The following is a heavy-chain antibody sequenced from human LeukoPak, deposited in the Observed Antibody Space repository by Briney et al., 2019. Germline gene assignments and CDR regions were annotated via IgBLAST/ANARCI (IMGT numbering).Heavy chain of an antibody. D-gene: IGHD6-19*01. CDR1: GYTFTGYY. Sequence: GASVKVSCKASGYTFTGYYMHWVRQAPGQGLEWMGWINPNSGGTNYAQKFQGRVTMTRDTSISTAYTELSRLRSDDTAVYYCARDRPAGYSSGWLLQWGQGTLVTVSS. CDR3: ARDRPAGYSSGWLLQ. J-gene: IGHJ4*02. CDR2: INPNSGGT. V-gene: IGHV1-2*02.